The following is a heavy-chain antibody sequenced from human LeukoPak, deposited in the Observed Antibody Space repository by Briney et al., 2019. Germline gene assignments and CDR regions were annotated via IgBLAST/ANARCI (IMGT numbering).Heavy chain of an antibody. V-gene: IGHV3-43D*03. CDR1: GFTFDHYA. D-gene: IGHD6-19*01. J-gene: IGHJ1*01. CDR3: AKAAYGWGAEYFQH. CDR2: ISWDGGST. Sequence: GGSLRLSCAASGFTFDHYAMHWVRQAPGKGLEWVSLISWDGGSTYYADSVKGRFTISIDNSKNSLYLQMNSLRAEDTALYYCAKAAYGWGAEYFQHWGQGTLVTVSS.